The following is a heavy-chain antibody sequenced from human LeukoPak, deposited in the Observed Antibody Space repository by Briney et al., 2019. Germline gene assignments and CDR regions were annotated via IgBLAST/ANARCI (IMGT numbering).Heavy chain of an antibody. CDR1: GFTFSSYG. V-gene: IGHV3-30*03. Sequence: GGSLRLSCAASGFTFSSYGMHWVRQAPGKGLEWVAVISYDGSNKYYADSVKGRFTISRDNSKNTLYLQMNSLRAEDTAVYYCARDLGTLYGYYFDYWGQGTLVTVSS. CDR3: ARDLGTLYGYYFDY. D-gene: IGHD4-17*01. CDR2: ISYDGSNK. J-gene: IGHJ4*02.